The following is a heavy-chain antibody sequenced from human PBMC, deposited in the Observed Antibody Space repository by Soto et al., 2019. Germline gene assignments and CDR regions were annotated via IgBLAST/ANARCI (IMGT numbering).Heavy chain of an antibody. CDR3: SKGGSGGWSFDY. J-gene: IGHJ4*02. CDR2: ISGSGDST. Sequence: EVQLLESGGGLVQPGGSLRLSCAASGFTFSPYAMNWVRQAPGKGLEWVSGISGSGDSTYYADSVKGRFTVSRDNSKNTMYLQMISLSAEDAAVFYCSKGGSGGWSFDYWGQGTLVTVSS. CDR1: GFTFSPYA. V-gene: IGHV3-23*01. D-gene: IGHD6-19*01.